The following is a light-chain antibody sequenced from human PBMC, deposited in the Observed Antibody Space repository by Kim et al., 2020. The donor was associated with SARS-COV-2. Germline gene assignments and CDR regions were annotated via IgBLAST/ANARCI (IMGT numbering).Light chain of an antibody. CDR3: QHYIRFPYT. J-gene: IGKJ2*01. V-gene: IGKV1-5*03. CDR2: PAS. CDR1: QSIDTW. Sequence: DIQMTQSPSTLSASVGDRVTITCRASQSIDTWLAWYQQRPGKAPNLLIYPASTLESGVPARFSGSGSGTEFTLTINSLQPDDFATYYCQHYIRFPYTFGQGTKLEI.